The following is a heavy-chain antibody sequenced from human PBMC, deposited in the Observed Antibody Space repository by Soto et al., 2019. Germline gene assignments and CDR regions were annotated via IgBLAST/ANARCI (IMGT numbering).Heavy chain of an antibody. CDR2: IYYSGTT. D-gene: IGHD2-15*01. V-gene: IGHV4-59*08. CDR1: GGSISGYY. CDR3: ARQVYCSGASCYSRPYDAFDI. J-gene: IGHJ3*02. Sequence: TLSLTCTVSGGSISGYYWSWIRQPPGEGLEWIGYIYYSGTTNYNPSLKSRVTISVDTSKNQFSLNLSSVTAADAAVYYCARQVYCSGASCYSRPYDAFDIWGQGTMVTVSS.